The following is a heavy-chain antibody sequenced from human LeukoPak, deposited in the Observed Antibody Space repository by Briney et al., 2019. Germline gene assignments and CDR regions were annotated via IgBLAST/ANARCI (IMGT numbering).Heavy chain of an antibody. CDR2: ITPFNGNT. D-gene: IGHD5-12*01. V-gene: IGHV1-45*02. CDR3: ASNRGYSGYDLDY. J-gene: IGHJ4*02. Sequence: GASVKVSCKASGYTFTYRYLHWVRQAPGQALEWMGWITPFNGNTNYAQKFQDRVTITRDRSMSTAYMELSSLRSEDTAMYYCASNRGYSGYDLDYWGQGILVTVSS. CDR1: GYTFTYRY.